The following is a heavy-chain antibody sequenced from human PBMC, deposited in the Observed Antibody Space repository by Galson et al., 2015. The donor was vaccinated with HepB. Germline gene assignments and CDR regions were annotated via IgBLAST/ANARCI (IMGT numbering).Heavy chain of an antibody. CDR2: ISYDGRSK. Sequence: SLRLSCAASGFTFSSYAMHWVRQAPGKGLEWVAIISYDGRSKFYADSVKGRFTISRDNSKNTLYLQMNSLRTEDTAVYYCARGRDGYNRWYFDLWGRGTLVTVSS. J-gene: IGHJ2*01. CDR3: ARGRDGYNRWYFDL. CDR1: GFTFSSYA. V-gene: IGHV3-30*04. D-gene: IGHD5-24*01.